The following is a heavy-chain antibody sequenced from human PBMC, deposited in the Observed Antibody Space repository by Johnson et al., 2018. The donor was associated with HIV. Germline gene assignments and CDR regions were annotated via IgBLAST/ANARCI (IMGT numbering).Heavy chain of an antibody. CDR2: INSDWSSP. Sequence: EVQLVESGGGLVQPGGSLRLSCAASGFTFSSYWMHWVRQAPGKGLVWVSRINSDWSSPSYADSVTCRFTISRDHAKNTLLLQMKRLTAEATALYYFARVAYYYDTSGYLTRPRAFDVWGQGTMVTVSS. V-gene: IGHV3-74*02. CDR1: GFTFSSYW. CDR3: ARVAYYYDTSGYLTRPRAFDV. D-gene: IGHD3-22*01. J-gene: IGHJ3*01.